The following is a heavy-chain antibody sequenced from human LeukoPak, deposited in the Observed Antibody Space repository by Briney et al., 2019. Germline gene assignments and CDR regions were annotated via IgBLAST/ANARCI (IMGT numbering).Heavy chain of an antibody. D-gene: IGHD3-22*01. CDR1: GFTFSNHW. J-gene: IGHJ4*01. CDR2: IDAGGSST. CDR3: ARGPPSSGGAYVGGY. Sequence: QPGGSLRLSCAASGFTFSNHWMHWVRQVPGKGLVWVSRIDAGGSSTSYADSVKGRFSISRDNAKSTLYLQMNSLRAEDTAVYYCARGPPSSGGAYVGGYWGHGALVTVSS. V-gene: IGHV3-74*01.